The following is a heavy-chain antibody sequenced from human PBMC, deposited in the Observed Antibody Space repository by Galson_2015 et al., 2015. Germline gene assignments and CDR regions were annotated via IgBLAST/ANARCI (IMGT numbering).Heavy chain of an antibody. J-gene: IGHJ3*02. CDR1: GFTFSSYG. Sequence: SLRLSCAASGFTFSSYGMHWVRQAPGKGLEWVSTISGSGGSSYFADSVKGRFTVSRDNSKNTLSLQMNSLRDEDTAVYYCAKDYSGYDIWGKGTMVTV. CDR2: ISGSGGSS. V-gene: IGHV3-23*01. CDR3: AKDYSGYDI. D-gene: IGHD5-12*01.